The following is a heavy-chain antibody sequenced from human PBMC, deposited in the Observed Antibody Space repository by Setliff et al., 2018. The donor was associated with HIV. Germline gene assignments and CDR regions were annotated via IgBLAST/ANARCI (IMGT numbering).Heavy chain of an antibody. J-gene: IGHJ3*01. D-gene: IGHD5-18*01. CDR1: GGTFSSYA. CDR3: AREWLQHTGDDAFDV. CDR2: IIPIFDAT. V-gene: IGHV1-69*13. Sequence: SVKVSCKASGGTFSSYAINWVRQAPGQGLEWMGHIIPIFDATHYAQKLQGRVKITADDSSNTAYMELSSLRSEDTAVYYCAREWLQHTGDDAFDVRGQGTMVTVSS.